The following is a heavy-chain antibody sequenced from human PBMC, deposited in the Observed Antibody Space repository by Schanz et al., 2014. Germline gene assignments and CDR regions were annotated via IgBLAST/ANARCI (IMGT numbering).Heavy chain of an antibody. D-gene: IGHD3-10*01. CDR3: ARPALWFGDNCFDP. CDR2: IGNGGVTI. V-gene: IGHV3-48*03. Sequence: EVQLLESGGGLVQPGGSLRLSCAASGFTFSSYALHWVRQAPGKGLEWVSYIGNGGVTIYYADSVKGRFTISRDNAKNTLYLQMNSLRAEDTAVYYCARPALWFGDNCFDPWGQGTLVTVSS. J-gene: IGHJ5*02. CDR1: GFTFSSYA.